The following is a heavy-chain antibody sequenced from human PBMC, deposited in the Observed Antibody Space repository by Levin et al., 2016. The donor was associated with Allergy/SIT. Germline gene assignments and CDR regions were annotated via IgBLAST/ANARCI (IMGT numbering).Heavy chain of an antibody. CDR3: ARDQELGYSNYYGMDV. CDR2: MSPNSGNT. D-gene: IGHD6-13*01. V-gene: IGHV1-8*01. Sequence: WVRQAPGQGLEWMGWMSPNSGNTGYAQKFQGRVTMTRNTSISTAYMELSSLRSEDTAVYYCARDQELGYSNYYGMDVWGQGTTVTVSS. J-gene: IGHJ6*02.